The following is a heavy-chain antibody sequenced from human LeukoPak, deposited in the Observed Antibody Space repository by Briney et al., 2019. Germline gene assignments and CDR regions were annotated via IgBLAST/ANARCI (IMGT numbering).Heavy chain of an antibody. D-gene: IGHD5/OR15-5a*01. J-gene: IGHJ6*02. Sequence: SETLSFTCTVSGGSISSSSYYWGWIRQPPGKGLEWIGSIYYSGSTYYNPSLKSRVTISVDTSKNQFSLKLSSVTAADTAVYYCAIYRSYYYGMDVWGQGTTVTVSS. CDR3: AIYRSYYYGMDV. V-gene: IGHV4-39*07. CDR2: IYYSGST. CDR1: GGSISSSSYY.